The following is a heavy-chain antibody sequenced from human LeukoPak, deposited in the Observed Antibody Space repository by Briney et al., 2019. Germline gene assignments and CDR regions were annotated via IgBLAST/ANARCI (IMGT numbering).Heavy chain of an antibody. D-gene: IGHD3-10*01. CDR2: IYTSGST. CDR1: GGSISSYY. Sequence: SETLSLTCTVSGGSISSYYWSWIRQPAGKGLEWIGRIYTSGSTNYNPSLKSRLTISLDTSKNQFSLKLSSVTAADTAVYYCARVTLGFGAGFDYWGQGTLVTVSS. V-gene: IGHV4-4*07. CDR3: ARVTLGFGAGFDY. J-gene: IGHJ4*02.